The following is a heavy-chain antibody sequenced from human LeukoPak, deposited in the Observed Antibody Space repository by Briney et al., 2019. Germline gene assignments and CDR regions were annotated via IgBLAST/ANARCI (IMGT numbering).Heavy chain of an antibody. Sequence: GGSLRLSCAASGFTFSSYSMNWVRQAPGKGLEWVSSTSSSSSYIYYADSVKGRFTISRDNAKKSLYLQMNRLRAEDTAVYFCARADTSDILTGYSDYWGQGTLVTVSS. CDR1: GFTFSSYS. CDR3: ARADTSDILTGYSDY. CDR2: TSSSSSYI. J-gene: IGHJ4*02. V-gene: IGHV3-21*01. D-gene: IGHD3-9*01.